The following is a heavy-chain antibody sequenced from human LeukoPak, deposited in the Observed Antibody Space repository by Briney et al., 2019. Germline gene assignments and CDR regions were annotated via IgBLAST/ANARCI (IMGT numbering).Heavy chain of an antibody. V-gene: IGHV4-34*01. J-gene: IGHJ4*02. D-gene: IGHD4-23*01. CDR1: GGSISSYY. CDR3: ARGPNYGGNSKDFDY. CDR2: INHSGST. Sequence: SETLSLTCTVSGGSISSYYWSWIRQPPGKGLEWIGEINHSGSTNYNPSLKSRVTISVDTSKNQFSLKLSSVTAADTAVYYCARGPNYGGNSKDFDYWGQGTLVTVSS.